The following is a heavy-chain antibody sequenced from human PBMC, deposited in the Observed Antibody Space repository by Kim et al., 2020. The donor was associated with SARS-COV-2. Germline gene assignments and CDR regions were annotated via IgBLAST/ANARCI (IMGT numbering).Heavy chain of an antibody. CDR3: ARADYDILTGYPFDY. D-gene: IGHD3-9*01. Sequence: QKFQGRVTMTRDTSTSTVYMELSSLRSEDTAVYYCARADYDILTGYPFDYWGQGTLVTVSS. J-gene: IGHJ4*02. V-gene: IGHV1-46*01.